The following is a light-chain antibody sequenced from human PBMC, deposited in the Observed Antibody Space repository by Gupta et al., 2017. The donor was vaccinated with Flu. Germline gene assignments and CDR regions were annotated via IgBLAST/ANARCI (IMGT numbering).Light chain of an antibody. CDR3: GTWDSGLTAGV. CDR2: EAN. Sequence: QVVLTQPTSVSAAPGQKVTISCSGGTNHVYWYQHVPGTAPKLLIYEANKRPSGIPGRFSGSKSGTSATLGITGLQTGDEADYYCGTWDSGLTAGVFGGGTRRTVL. J-gene: IGLJ3*02. V-gene: IGLV1-51*02. CDR1: TNH.